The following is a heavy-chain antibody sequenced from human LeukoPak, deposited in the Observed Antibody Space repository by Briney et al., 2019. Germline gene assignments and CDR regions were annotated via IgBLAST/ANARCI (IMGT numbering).Heavy chain of an antibody. D-gene: IGHD6-13*01. J-gene: IGHJ4*02. CDR1: GIPFSDYY. V-gene: IGHV3-11*03. CDR2: ISSSSSYT. Sequence: PGGSLRLSCVVSGIPFSDYYMNWIREAPGNGLEWISYISSSSSYTDYADSVKGRFTISRDNAKSALYLQMNSLRLEDTAVYYCAAGTAADFWGQGTLVTVSS. CDR3: AAGTAADF.